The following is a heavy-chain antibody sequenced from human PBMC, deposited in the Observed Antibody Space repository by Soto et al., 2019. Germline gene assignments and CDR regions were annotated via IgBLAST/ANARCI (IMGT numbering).Heavy chain of an antibody. D-gene: IGHD2-15*01. Sequence: TVSGGSISSYYWSWIRQPPGKGLEWIGYIYYSGSTNYNPSLKSRVTISVDTSKNQFSLKLSSVTAADTAVYYCARDNDCSGGSCYAKWFGPWGQGTLVTVSS. CDR2: IYYSGST. V-gene: IGHV4-59*01. CDR1: GGSISSYY. J-gene: IGHJ5*02. CDR3: ARDNDCSGGSCYAKWFGP.